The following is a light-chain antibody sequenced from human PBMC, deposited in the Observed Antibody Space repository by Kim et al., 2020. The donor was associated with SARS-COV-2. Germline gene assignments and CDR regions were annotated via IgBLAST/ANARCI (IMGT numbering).Light chain of an antibody. CDR3: QQYYSTPYT. J-gene: IGKJ2*01. CDR2: LAS. Sequence: RATIRCTSRHPFLYGPSKKSLLSWYQQKPGQPPKLLIYLASTRESGVPDRFSGSGSGTDFTLTINSLQAEDVAVYYCQQYYSTPYTFGQGTKLEIK. V-gene: IGKV4-1*01. CDR1: HPFLYGPSKKSL.